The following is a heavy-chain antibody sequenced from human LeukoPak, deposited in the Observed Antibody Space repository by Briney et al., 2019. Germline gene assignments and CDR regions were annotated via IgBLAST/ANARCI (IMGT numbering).Heavy chain of an antibody. D-gene: IGHD1-7*01. Sequence: SETLSLTCTVAGGSISSYYWSWIRQPAGKGLEWIGHIYSSGSTNNNPSLKSRVTMSVDTSKNQFSLKLSSVTAADTAVYYCAREKSNWNYEDLPYHYYAMDVWGQGNTVTVSS. CDR2: IYSSGST. V-gene: IGHV4-4*07. CDR3: AREKSNWNYEDLPYHYYAMDV. CDR1: GGSISSYY. J-gene: IGHJ6*02.